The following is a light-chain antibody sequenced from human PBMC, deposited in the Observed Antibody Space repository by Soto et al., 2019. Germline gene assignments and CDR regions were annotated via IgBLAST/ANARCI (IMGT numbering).Light chain of an antibody. CDR3: QQYGSSRWT. Sequence: EIVLTQSPGTLSLSPGERATLSCRASQSVSSIYLAWYQQKPGQAPRLLIYGASSRATGIPDRFSGSGSGTDFTLTSSRLEPEESAVYYCQQYGSSRWTFGQGTKVEI. CDR2: GAS. CDR1: QSVSSIY. J-gene: IGKJ1*01. V-gene: IGKV3-20*01.